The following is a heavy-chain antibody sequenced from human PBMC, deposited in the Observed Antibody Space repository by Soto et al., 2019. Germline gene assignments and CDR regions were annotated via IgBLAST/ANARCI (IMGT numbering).Heavy chain of an antibody. V-gene: IGHV1-8*01. Sequence: ASVKVSCKASGYTFTSYDINWVRQATGQGLEWMGWMNPNSGNTGYAQKFQGRVTMTRNTSISTAYMELSSLRSEDTAVYYCARGRPLGYSSSWYNWFDPWGQGTRVTVSS. D-gene: IGHD6-13*01. CDR2: MNPNSGNT. CDR1: GYTFTSYD. CDR3: ARGRPLGYSSSWYNWFDP. J-gene: IGHJ5*02.